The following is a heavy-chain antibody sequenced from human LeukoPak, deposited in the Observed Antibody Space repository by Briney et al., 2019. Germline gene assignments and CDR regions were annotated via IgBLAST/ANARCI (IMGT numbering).Heavy chain of an antibody. CDR3: ARDKGITGTTSWY. Sequence: PSETLSLTCTVSGGSISSSSYYWGWIRQPPGKGLEWIGSIYYSGSTYYNPSLKSRVTISVDTSKNQFSLKLSSVTAADTAVYYCARDKGITGTTSWYWGQGTLVTVSS. V-gene: IGHV4-39*07. CDR2: IYYSGST. D-gene: IGHD1-20*01. CDR1: GGSISSSSYY. J-gene: IGHJ4*02.